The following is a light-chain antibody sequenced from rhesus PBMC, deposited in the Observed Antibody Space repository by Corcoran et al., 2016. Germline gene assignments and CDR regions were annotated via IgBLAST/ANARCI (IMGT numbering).Light chain of an antibody. J-gene: IGKJ3*01. CDR2: LVS. CDR3: MQTLQTPFT. V-gene: IGKV2-78*01. Sequence: DIVMTQTPLSLPVTPGEPASISCRSSQSLLDSDGYTHLHWYLQKPGQSPQLLVYLVSNRASGVPGRFGGSGSGNDFTLKISRVEAEDVGIYYCMQTLQTPFTFGPGTKLEIK. CDR1: QSLLDSDGYTH.